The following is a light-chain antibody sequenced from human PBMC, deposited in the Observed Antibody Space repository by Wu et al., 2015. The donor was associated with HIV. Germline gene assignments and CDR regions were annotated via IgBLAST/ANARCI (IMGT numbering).Light chain of an antibody. J-gene: IGKJ2*01. CDR3: QQSYSLPQT. CDR2: TSS. CDR1: QSVVTY. V-gene: IGKV1-39*01. Sequence: GDAVTITCRTNQSVVTYLNWYQQKPGSAPKLLIHTSSTLQRGVSSRFGGSGSGTQFVLTISSLQPEDFASYFCQQSYSLPQTFGQGTRVEL.